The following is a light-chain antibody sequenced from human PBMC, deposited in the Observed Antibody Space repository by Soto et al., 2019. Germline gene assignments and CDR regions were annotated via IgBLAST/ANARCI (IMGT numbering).Light chain of an antibody. J-gene: IGLJ1*01. CDR2: EGT. CDR3: CSYAGSRHYV. Sequence: QSALTQPASVSGSPGQSITISCTGTISDVGSYNLVSWYQQHPGKAPKFMIYEGTKRPSGVSNRFSGSKSGNTASLTISGLQAEDEADYYCCSYAGSRHYVFGTGTKLTVL. CDR1: ISDVGSYNL. V-gene: IGLV2-23*01.